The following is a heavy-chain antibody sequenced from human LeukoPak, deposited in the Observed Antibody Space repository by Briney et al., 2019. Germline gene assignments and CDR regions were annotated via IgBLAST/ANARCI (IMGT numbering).Heavy chain of an antibody. CDR1: GYTFTSYA. Sequence: GASVKVSCKASGYTFTSYAMHWVRQAPGQRLEWMGWINAGNGNTKYSQKFQGRVTITRDTSASTAYMELSSLRSEDTAVYYCARVPRTYYDILTGYYPFDYWGQGTLVTVSS. J-gene: IGHJ4*02. D-gene: IGHD3-9*01. CDR3: ARVPRTYYDILTGYYPFDY. CDR2: INAGNGNT. V-gene: IGHV1-3*01.